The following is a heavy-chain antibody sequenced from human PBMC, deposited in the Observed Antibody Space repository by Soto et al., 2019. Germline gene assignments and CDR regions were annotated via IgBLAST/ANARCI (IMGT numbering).Heavy chain of an antibody. J-gene: IGHJ4*02. CDR2: INHNGGST. Sequence: QVHLVQSGAEVKKPGASVKVSCKASGYIFINYYIHWVRQAPGQGLEWIGKINHNGGSTNYAQKCRGRVTMARDTSTRTVYMDLSSLSSDDTAVYYCARDLAAADYWGQGTLVTVSS. D-gene: IGHD6-13*01. CDR1: GYIFINYY. V-gene: IGHV1-46*01. CDR3: ARDLAAADY.